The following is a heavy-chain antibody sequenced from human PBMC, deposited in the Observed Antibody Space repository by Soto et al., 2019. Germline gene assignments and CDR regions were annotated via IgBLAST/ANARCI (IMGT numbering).Heavy chain of an antibody. CDR1: GFTFDGYA. Sequence: GGSLRLSCAASGFTFDGYAMHWVRQAPGKGLEWVSGISWNGGSIYYADSVKGRFTISRDNSKNYLYLQMNSLRTEDTALYYCAKAPRYYYGMDVWGQGTTVTVSS. CDR3: AKAPRYYYGMDV. V-gene: IGHV3-43*01. CDR2: ISWNGGSI. J-gene: IGHJ6*02.